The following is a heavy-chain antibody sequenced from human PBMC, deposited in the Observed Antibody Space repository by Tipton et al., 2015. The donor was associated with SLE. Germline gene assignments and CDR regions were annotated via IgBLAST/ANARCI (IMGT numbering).Heavy chain of an antibody. V-gene: IGHV4-4*09. CDR2: IYNTGST. Sequence: TLSLTCTVSGGSISNYYWSWLRQPPGKGLEWIGRIYNTGSTNYKSSLQSRVTISLDTSNNQFSLRLHSVTVADTAVYYCARGGLYETSAYSVGFDIWGQGTLVTVSS. CDR1: GGSISNYY. J-gene: IGHJ4*02. CDR3: ARGGLYETSAYSVGFDI. D-gene: IGHD3-22*01.